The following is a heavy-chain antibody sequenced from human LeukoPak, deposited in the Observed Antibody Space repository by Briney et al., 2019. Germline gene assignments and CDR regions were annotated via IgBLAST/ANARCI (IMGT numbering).Heavy chain of an antibody. D-gene: IGHD3-22*01. CDR1: GFSLRTSGGG. J-gene: IGHJ4*02. CDR3: VRRFYYDSSGYYPFDY. V-gene: IGHV2-5*02. CDR2: IYWDDDK. Sequence: KGSGPTLVKPTQTLTLTCMFSGFSLRTSGGGVGWIRQPPGKALEWLSFIYWDDDKRYSPSLKSRLTITKVNSKNQVVLTMTNMDPVDTATYYCVRRFYYDSSGYYPFDYWGQGTLVTVSS.